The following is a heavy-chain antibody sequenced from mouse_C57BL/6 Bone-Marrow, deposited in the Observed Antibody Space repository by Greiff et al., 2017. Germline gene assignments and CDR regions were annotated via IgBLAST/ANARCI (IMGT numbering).Heavy chain of an antibody. CDR2: IDPSDSYT. CDR1: GYTFTSYW. D-gene: IGHD2-12*01. Sequence: VQLQQPGAELVRPGTSVKLSCKASGYTFTSYWMHWVKQRPGQGLEWIGVIDPSDSYTNYNQKFKGKATLTVDTSSSTAYMQLSSVTSEDSAVYYCERYSPWFAYWGQGTLVTVSA. V-gene: IGHV1-59*01. J-gene: IGHJ3*01. CDR3: ERYSPWFAY.